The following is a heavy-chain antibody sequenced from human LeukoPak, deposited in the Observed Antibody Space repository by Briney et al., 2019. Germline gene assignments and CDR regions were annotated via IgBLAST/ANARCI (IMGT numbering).Heavy chain of an antibody. CDR2: SNPSGVGT. Sequence: ASVKVSCKASGYTFTSYYMHWVRQAPGQGLEWMGVSNPSGVGTNYAQKFQGRVTITMHTSTTTVYIELASRGLEYVAVYYGTREESGGYFDYCGQGTLVTVSS. CDR1: GYTFTSYY. CDR3: TREESGGYFDY. J-gene: IGHJ4*02. V-gene: IGHV1-46*01. D-gene: IGHD2-8*02.